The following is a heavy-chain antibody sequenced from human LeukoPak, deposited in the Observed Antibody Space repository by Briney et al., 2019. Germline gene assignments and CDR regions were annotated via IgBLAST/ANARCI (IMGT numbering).Heavy chain of an antibody. V-gene: IGHV3-21*01. Sequence: GGSLRLSCAASGFTFSSYSMNWVRQAPGKGLEWVSSISSSSSYIYYADSVKGRFTISRDNAKNSLYLQMNSLRAEDRAVYYCARVRTLNWFDPWGQGTLVTVSS. CDR3: ARVRTLNWFDP. CDR2: ISSSSSYI. CDR1: GFTFSSYS. J-gene: IGHJ5*02.